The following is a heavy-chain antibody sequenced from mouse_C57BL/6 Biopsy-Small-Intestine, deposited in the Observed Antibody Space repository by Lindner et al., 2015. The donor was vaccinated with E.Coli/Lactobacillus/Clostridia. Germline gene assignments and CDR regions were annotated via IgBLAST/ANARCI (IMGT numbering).Heavy chain of an antibody. CDR2: IYPRSGNT. CDR1: GYTFTSYG. V-gene: IGHV1-81*01. D-gene: IGHD2-5*01. J-gene: IGHJ4*01. CDR3: ARYSNYYAMDY. Sequence: VQLQESGAELARPGASVKLSCKASGYTFTSYGISWVKQRTGQGLEWIGEIYPRSGNTYYNEKFKGKATLTADKSSSAAYMELRSLTSEDSAVYFCARYSNYYAMDYWGQGTSVTVSS.